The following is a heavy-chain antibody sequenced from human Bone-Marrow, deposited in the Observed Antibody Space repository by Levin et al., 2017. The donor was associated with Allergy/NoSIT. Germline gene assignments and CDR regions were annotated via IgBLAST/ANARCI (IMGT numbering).Heavy chain of an antibody. J-gene: IGHJ6*02. CDR3: ADLGRSYGLDV. V-gene: IGHV3-72*01. D-gene: IGHD1-26*01. Sequence: GGSLRLSCAGTGFTFSDHYIDWVRQAPGKGLEWVGRVTSRGNSYSSEYAASVRGRFTISRDDSEISVYLQMNSLKTEDTAVYYCADLGRSYGLDVWGQGTTVTVSS. CDR2: VTSRGNSYSS. CDR1: GFTFSDHY.